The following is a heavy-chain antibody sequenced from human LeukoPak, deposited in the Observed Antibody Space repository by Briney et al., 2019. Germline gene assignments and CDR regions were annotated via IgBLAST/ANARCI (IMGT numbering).Heavy chain of an antibody. CDR2: ISGSGGST. J-gene: IGHJ4*02. Sequence: GSLRLSCAASGFTFSSYAMSWVRQAPGKGLEWVSAISGSGGSTYYADSVKGRFTISRDNSKNTLYLQMNSLRAEDTAVYYCAKVIDSSSWYECYFDYWGQGTLVTVSS. CDR3: AKVIDSSSWYECYFDY. D-gene: IGHD6-13*01. V-gene: IGHV3-23*01. CDR1: GFTFSSYA.